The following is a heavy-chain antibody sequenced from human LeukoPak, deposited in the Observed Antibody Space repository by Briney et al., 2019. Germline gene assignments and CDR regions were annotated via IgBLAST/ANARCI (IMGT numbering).Heavy chain of an antibody. D-gene: IGHD3-22*01. CDR2: TYYRSKWYS. V-gene: IGHV6-1*01. J-gene: IGHJ5*02. CDR1: GDSVSSNSVA. Sequence: SQTLSLTCAISGDSVSSNSVAWNWIRQSPSRGLEWLGRTYYRSKWYSDYAVSVKRRITINPDISKNQFSLQLNSVTPEDTAVYYCARERSKYYYDTSGFYYPNWFDPWGQGTLVTVSS. CDR3: ARERSKYYYDTSGFYYPNWFDP.